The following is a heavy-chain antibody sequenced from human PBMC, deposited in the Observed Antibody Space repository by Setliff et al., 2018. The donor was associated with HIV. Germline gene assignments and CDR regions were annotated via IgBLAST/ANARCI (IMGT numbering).Heavy chain of an antibody. CDR2: IYTSGIT. CDR1: GASTNAYF. Sequence: SETLSLTCNVSGASTNAYFLSWVRHPARKGLEWIGHIYTSGITNHNPSLKSRVTMSLDTSKEQFSLRLRSVTAADTAIYYCAREPSPSQWQPLYFDVWGRGILVTVSS. D-gene: IGHD6-19*01. CDR3: AREPSPSQWQPLYFDV. J-gene: IGHJ4*02. V-gene: IGHV4-4*07.